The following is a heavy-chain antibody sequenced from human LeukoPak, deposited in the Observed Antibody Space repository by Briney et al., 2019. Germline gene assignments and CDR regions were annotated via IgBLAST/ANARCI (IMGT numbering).Heavy chain of an antibody. J-gene: IGHJ4*02. Sequence: RGSLRLSCAASGFTFSSYGMHWIRQTPGKGLEWVAFIRNDGSIIYNADSVKGRFTISRDNSKNTLYLQMNSLRADDTAVYYCAKDTPLCYFDYWGQGTLVTASS. CDR1: GFTFSSYG. CDR2: IRNDGSII. D-gene: IGHD3-16*01. CDR3: AKDTPLCYFDY. V-gene: IGHV3-30*02.